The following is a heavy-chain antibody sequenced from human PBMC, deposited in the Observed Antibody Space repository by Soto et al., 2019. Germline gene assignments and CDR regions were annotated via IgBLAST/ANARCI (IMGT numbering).Heavy chain of an antibody. Sequence: SVKVSCKASGFTFTSSAVQWVRQARGQRLEWTGWIVVGSGNTNYAQKSQERVTITRDMSTSTAYMELSSLRSEDTAVYCCAAADPGIAVAGTLPYYYYYGMDVWGQGTTVTVSS. CDR1: GFTFTSSA. J-gene: IGHJ6*02. D-gene: IGHD6-19*01. CDR3: AAADPGIAVAGTLPYYYYYGMDV. CDR2: IVVGSGNT. V-gene: IGHV1-58*01.